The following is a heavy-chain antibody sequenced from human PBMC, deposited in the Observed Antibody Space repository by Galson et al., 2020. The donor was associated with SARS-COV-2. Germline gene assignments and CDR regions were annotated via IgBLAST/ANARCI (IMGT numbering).Heavy chain of an antibody. V-gene: IGHV3-11*06. D-gene: IGHD2-15*01. J-gene: IGHJ4*02. CDR3: ARAARDCSGGSCPPVDY. CDR2: ISTTGTYT. CDR1: GFTFSDYS. Sequence: TGGSLSLSCAASGFTFSDYSMSWIRQTPGKGLEWVSYISTTGTYTNYAGSVKGRFTISRDNAKSSLYLQMNSLRAEDTAVYYCARAARDCSGGSCPPVDYWGQGTLVTVSS.